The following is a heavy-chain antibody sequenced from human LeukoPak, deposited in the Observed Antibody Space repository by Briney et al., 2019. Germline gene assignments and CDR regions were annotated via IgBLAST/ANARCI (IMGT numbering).Heavy chain of an antibody. J-gene: IGHJ4*02. Sequence: SQTLSLTCSVSGGSISSGSYYWSWIRQPAGKGLEWIGRIYTRGSTNYNPSLKSRVTISVDTSKNQFSLKLSSVTAADTAVYYCARTLTPLRTGFDYWGQGTLVTVSS. CDR2: IYTRGST. CDR3: ARTLTPLRTGFDY. CDR1: GGSISSGSYY. D-gene: IGHD4-11*01. V-gene: IGHV4-61*02.